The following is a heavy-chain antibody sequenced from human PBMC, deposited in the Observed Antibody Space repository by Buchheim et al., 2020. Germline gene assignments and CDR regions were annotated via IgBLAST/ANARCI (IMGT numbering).Heavy chain of an antibody. V-gene: IGHV4-39*07. CDR3: AAQYGSGLKNYYYGMDV. Sequence: QLQLQESGPGLVKPSETLSLTCTVPGGSISSSSYYWGWIRQPPGKGLEWIGSIYYSGSTYHNPSLKSRVTISVDTSKNQFSLKLSSVTAADTAVYYCAAQYGSGLKNYYYGMDVWGQGTT. CDR1: GGSISSSSYY. CDR2: IYYSGST. J-gene: IGHJ6*02. D-gene: IGHD3-10*01.